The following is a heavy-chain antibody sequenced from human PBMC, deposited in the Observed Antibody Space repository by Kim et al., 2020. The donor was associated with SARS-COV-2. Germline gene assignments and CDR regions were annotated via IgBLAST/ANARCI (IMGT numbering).Heavy chain of an antibody. CDR2: ISSSSSTI. Sequence: GGSLRLSCAASGFTFSSYSMNWVRQAPGKGLEWVSYISSSSSTIYYADSVKGRFTISRDNAKNSLYLQMNSLRDEDTAVYYCARVAVAGKGVSYYYYGMDVWGQGTTVTVSS. CDR1: GFTFSSYS. J-gene: IGHJ6*02. V-gene: IGHV3-48*02. D-gene: IGHD6-19*01. CDR3: ARVAVAGKGVSYYYYGMDV.